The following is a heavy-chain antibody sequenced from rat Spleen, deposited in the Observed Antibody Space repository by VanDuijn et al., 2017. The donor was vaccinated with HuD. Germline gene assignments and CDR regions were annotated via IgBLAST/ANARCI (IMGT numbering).Heavy chain of an antibody. CDR3: TRSYGGYTSNWFAY. Sequence: QVQLKESGPGLVQPSQTLSLTCTVSGFSLTDYSVHWVRQPPGKGLEWIGGIWGDGSTDYNSALKSRLSISRDASKSQVLLKMSGLRTDDTAIYFCTRSYGGYTSNWFAYWGQGTLVTVSS. CDR2: IWGDGST. D-gene: IGHD1-11*01. J-gene: IGHJ3*01. V-gene: IGHV2-19*01. CDR1: GFSLTDYS.